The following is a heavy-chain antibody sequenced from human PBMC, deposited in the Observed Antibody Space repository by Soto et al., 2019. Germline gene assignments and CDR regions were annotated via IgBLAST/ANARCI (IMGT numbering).Heavy chain of an antibody. Sequence: PGGSLRLTCAASGFTFSNYGMHWVRQAPGKGLEWVAVISDDGSNKYYEDSVKGRFTLSRDNSKNTLYLQMNSLRAEDTAVYYCAKDGYRYGYPYYYYGMDVRGQGTTVTVSS. J-gene: IGHJ6*02. CDR2: ISDDGSNK. CDR3: AKDGYRYGYPYYYYGMDV. CDR1: GFTFSNYG. D-gene: IGHD5-18*01. V-gene: IGHV3-30*18.